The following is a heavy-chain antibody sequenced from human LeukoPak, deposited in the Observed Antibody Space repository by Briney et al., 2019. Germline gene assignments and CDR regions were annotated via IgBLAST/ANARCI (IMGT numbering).Heavy chain of an antibody. CDR1: GGSISSSNYY. Sequence: SETLSLTCTVSGGSISSSNYYWGWIRQPPGKGLEWIGSIYYSGSTYYNPSLKSRVTISVDTSKNQFSLKLSSVTAADTAVYYCARDQVGGGVSWGQGTLVTVSS. D-gene: IGHD1-26*01. V-gene: IGHV4-39*07. CDR2: IYYSGST. J-gene: IGHJ4*02. CDR3: ARDQVGGGVS.